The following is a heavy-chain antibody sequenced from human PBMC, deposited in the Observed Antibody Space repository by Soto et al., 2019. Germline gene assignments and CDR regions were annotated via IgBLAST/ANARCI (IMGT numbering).Heavy chain of an antibody. Sequence: QVQLVESGGGVVQPGRSLRLSCAASGFAFSSYAMHWVRQAPGKGLEWVAVISYDGSNKYYADSVKGRFTISRDNSKNTLYLQMNSLRAEDTAVYYCARDGAVAALTYYYYYGMDVWGQGTTDTVSS. CDR1: GFAFSSYA. D-gene: IGHD6-19*01. CDR3: ARDGAVAALTYYYYYGMDV. J-gene: IGHJ6*02. CDR2: ISYDGSNK. V-gene: IGHV3-30-3*01.